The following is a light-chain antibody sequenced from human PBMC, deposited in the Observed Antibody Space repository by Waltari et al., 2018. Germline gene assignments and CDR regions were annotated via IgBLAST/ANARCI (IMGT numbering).Light chain of an antibody. Sequence: DIVMTQSPDSLAVSLGERATLHRTSSQSVLKTSNNRNSLAWYHQKPGQPPKALRYWSCTRESWVPDRFRGGGSGTDFTPTFRRLQAQVGAVYYCQQYYSTPPTFGQGTKLEI. CDR3: QQYYSTPPT. V-gene: IGKV4-1*01. CDR2: WSC. CDR1: QSVLKTSNNRNS. J-gene: IGKJ2*01.